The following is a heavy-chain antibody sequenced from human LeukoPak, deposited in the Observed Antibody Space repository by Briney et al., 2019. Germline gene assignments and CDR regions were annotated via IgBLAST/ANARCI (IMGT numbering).Heavy chain of an antibody. V-gene: IGHV4-38-2*01. CDR3: ARVDWNPDY. CDR2: IHHSGNT. CDR1: GYSISRGYH. Sequence: SETLSLTCAVSGYSISRGYHWGWIRQPPGKGLEWIGSIHHSGNTYYNSSLKSRVTISVDTSKNQFPLKVNSVTAADTAVYYCARVDWNPDYWGQGTLVAVSS. J-gene: IGHJ4*02. D-gene: IGHD1-1*01.